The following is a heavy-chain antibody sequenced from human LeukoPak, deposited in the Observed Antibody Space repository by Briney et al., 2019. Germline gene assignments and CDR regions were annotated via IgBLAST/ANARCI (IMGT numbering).Heavy chain of an antibody. J-gene: IGHJ3*02. D-gene: IGHD1-14*01. CDR2: ISSSSSYI. CDR1: GFTFSNYS. Sequence: GGSLRLSCAASGFTFSNYSMNWVRQAPGKGLEWVSSISSSSSYIYYTDSVKGRFTISRDNAKNSLYLQMNSLRAEDTAVYYCSRVPGNYAFDIWGQGTMVTVSS. CDR3: SRVPGNYAFDI. V-gene: IGHV3-21*01.